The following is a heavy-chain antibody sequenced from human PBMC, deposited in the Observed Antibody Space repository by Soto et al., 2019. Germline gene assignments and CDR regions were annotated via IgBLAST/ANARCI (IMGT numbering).Heavy chain of an antibody. V-gene: IGHV3-7*03. J-gene: IGHJ6*02. CDR3: AREEEGRITIFGVVMPYGMDV. D-gene: IGHD3-3*01. CDR2: IKQDGSEK. Sequence: HPGGSLRLSCAASGFTFSSYWMSWVRQAPGKGLEWVANIKQDGSEKYYVDSVKGRFTISRDNAKNSLYLQMNSLRAEDTAVYYCAREEEGRITIFGVVMPYGMDVWGQGTTVTV. CDR1: GFTFSSYW.